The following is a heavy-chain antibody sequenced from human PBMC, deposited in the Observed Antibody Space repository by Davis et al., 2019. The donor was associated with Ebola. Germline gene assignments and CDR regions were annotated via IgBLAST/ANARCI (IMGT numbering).Heavy chain of an antibody. J-gene: IGHJ6*02. Sequence: TCKASGGTFSSHAISCVRQAPGKGLVWAAVIWYDGSNKYYAASVKGRFTISRDNSKNTLYLQMNSLRAEDTAVYYCARGDIVVVPAAIHHYYYYGMDVWGQGTTVTVSS. CDR1: GGTFSSHA. D-gene: IGHD2-2*01. V-gene: IGHV3-33*01. CDR2: IWYDGSNK. CDR3: ARGDIVVVPAAIHHYYYYGMDV.